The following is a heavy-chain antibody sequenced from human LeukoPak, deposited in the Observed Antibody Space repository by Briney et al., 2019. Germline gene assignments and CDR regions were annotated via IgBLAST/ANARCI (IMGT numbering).Heavy chain of an antibody. Sequence: KPSETLSLTCTVSGGSISSYYWSWIRQPPGKGLEWIGYIYYSGSTNYNPSLKSRVTISVDTSKNQFSLKLSSVTAADTAVYYCARGSSSWASSWFDPWGQGTLVTVSS. V-gene: IGHV4-59*08. D-gene: IGHD6-13*01. CDR1: GGSISSYY. J-gene: IGHJ5*02. CDR3: ARGSSSWASSWFDP. CDR2: IYYSGST.